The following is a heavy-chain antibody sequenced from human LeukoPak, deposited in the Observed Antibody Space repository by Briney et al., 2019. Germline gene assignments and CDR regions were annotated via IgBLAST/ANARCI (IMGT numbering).Heavy chain of an antibody. CDR1: GFTFSDSS. J-gene: IGHJ5*02. CDR3: ARGADYYGSGSYDNWRYT. D-gene: IGHD3-10*01. CDR2: MEKELNGYAT. V-gene: IGHV3-73*01. Sequence: GGSLKLSCAAAGFTFSDSSKHSVRQASGKGLEWIGLMEKELNGYATAYAASVRGRFTISRDNSKNTLYLQMNSLICVDTAVYYCARGADYYGSGSYDNWRYTWGQGTLVTVSS.